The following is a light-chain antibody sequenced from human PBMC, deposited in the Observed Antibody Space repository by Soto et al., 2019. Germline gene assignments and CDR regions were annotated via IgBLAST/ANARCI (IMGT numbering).Light chain of an antibody. CDR1: SSNIANNY. V-gene: IGLV1-51*02. Sequence: QSVLTQPPSVSAAPGQKVTISCSGSSSNIANNYVSWYEQLPGTAPKLLIYENNKPPSGIPDRFSGSKSGTSATLGITGLQTGDEADYYCGTWDSSLSAFVFGTGTKVTVL. CDR3: GTWDSSLSAFV. CDR2: ENN. J-gene: IGLJ1*01.